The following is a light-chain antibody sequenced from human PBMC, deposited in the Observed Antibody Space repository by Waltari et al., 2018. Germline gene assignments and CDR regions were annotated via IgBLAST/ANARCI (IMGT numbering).Light chain of an antibody. Sequence: EIVLTQSPGTLSLSPGERATLSCRASESVSSSYLAWYQHKLGQAPRLLIYGASSRATGIPDRFSCSGSGTDFTLTISRLEPEDFAVYYCQQYGSSPRTFGQGTKVEIK. J-gene: IGKJ1*01. V-gene: IGKV3-20*01. CDR2: GAS. CDR3: QQYGSSPRT. CDR1: ESVSSSY.